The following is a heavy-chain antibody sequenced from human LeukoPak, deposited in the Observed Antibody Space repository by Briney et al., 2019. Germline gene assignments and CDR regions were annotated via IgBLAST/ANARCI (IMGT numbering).Heavy chain of an antibody. V-gene: IGHV3-9*01. CDR2: ISWNSGNI. CDR1: GFIFNNYA. CDR3: AKDNRRHYTSGPNPDSLH. J-gene: IGHJ4*02. Sequence: PGGSLRLSCAGSGFIFNNYAMHWVRQPPVKGLEWVSGISWNSGNIDYADSVKGRFTISRDNAKNSLYLQMNSLRVEDTAFYYCAKDNRRHYTSGPNPDSLHWGQGALVTVSS. D-gene: IGHD6-19*01.